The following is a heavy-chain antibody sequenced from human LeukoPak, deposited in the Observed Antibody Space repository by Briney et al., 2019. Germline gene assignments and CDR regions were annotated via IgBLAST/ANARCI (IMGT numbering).Heavy chain of an antibody. CDR3: ASSPPTGTTWYFDL. D-gene: IGHD1-7*01. V-gene: IGHV3-33*08. CDR1: GFTFSSYG. J-gene: IGHJ2*01. Sequence: GGSLRLSCAASGFTFSSYGMHWVRQAPGKGLEWVAVIWYGGSNKYYADSVKGRFTISRDNSKNTLYLQMNSLRAEDTAVYYCASSPPTGTTWYFDLWGRGTLVTVSS. CDR2: IWYGGSNK.